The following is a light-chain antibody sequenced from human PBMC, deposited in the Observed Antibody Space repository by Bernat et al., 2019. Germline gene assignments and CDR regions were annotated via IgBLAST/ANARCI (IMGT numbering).Light chain of an antibody. CDR2: GAS. J-gene: IGKJ4*01. Sequence: ESVLTQSPGTLSFSPWERVTLSCSASQSVSSSYLAWYQQKPGQAPMFLIYGASSRATGIPDRFSGSGSGTDFTLTISRLEPEDFAVYYCQQYGRSPLTFGGGTKVEIK. CDR3: QQYGRSPLT. CDR1: QSVSSSY. V-gene: IGKV3-20*01.